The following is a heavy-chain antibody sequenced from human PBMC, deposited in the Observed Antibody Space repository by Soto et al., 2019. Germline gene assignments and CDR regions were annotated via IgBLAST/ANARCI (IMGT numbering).Heavy chain of an antibody. CDR1: AGSFSGYY. D-gene: IGHD3-10*01. CDR3: ARVYYGSGSYYRQKYYFDY. V-gene: IGHV4-34*01. Sequence: PSETLSLTCALYAGSFSGYYWSWIRQSPGMGLEWIGEINGSGSTNYNPSLKSRVTLSIDTSRNQFSLKLTSVTAADTAVYYCARVYYGSGSYYRQKYYFDYWGQGTLVTVSS. CDR2: INGSGST. J-gene: IGHJ4*02.